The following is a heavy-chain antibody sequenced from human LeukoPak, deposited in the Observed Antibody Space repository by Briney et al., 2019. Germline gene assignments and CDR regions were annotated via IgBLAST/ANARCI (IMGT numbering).Heavy chain of an antibody. V-gene: IGHV3-74*01. J-gene: IGHJ4*02. D-gene: IGHD2-15*01. Sequence: GGSLRLSCAASGFTFSRYWMHWVRQAPGKGLVWVSCIKSDGSSTSTADSAKGRFTISRDNSKNTLYLQMNSLRAEDTAVYYCAKDRDIVVVVAAYFDYWGQGTLVTVSS. CDR2: IKSDGSST. CDR3: AKDRDIVVVVAAYFDY. CDR1: GFTFSRYW.